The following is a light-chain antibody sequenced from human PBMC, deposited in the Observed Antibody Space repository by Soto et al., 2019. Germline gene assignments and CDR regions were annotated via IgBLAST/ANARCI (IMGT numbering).Light chain of an antibody. CDR1: QSVSSY. CDR3: QQYYNWPLT. J-gene: IGKJ4*01. V-gene: IGKV3-15*01. CDR2: GPS. Sequence: EIVMTQSPATLSVSPGERVTLFCRASQSVSSYVAWYQQKPGQAPRLLIYGPSTRATGIPGRFSGSASGTEFTLTVSSLQSEDFAVYYCQQYYNWPLTFGGGTKVEVK.